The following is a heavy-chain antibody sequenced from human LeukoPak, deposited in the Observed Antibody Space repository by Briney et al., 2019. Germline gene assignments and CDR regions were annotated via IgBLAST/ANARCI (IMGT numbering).Heavy chain of an antibody. V-gene: IGHV4-61*02. CDR2: IYTSGST. CDR3: ARGPSSGLYFQH. J-gene: IGHJ1*01. CDR1: GVSLSSGSYY. D-gene: IGHD6-25*01. Sequence: PSQTLSLTCTVSGVSLSSGSYYWSSIRQPAGRGLEWIGRIYTSGSTNYNPSIESRVTISVDTSKNQFSLKLSSVTAADTAVYYCARGPSSGLYFQHWGQGTLVTVSS.